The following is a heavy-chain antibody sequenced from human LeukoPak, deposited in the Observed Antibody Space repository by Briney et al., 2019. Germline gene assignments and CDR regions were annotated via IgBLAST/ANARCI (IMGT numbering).Heavy chain of an antibody. CDR1: GFTFDDYA. D-gene: IGHD6-19*01. CDR3: ARMGVQYSSGYYSKTYFDY. Sequence: GGSLRLSCAASGFTFDDYAMHWVRQAPGKGLEWVSGISWNSGSTYYADSVRGRFTISRDNSKNTLYLQMNSLRAEDTAVYYCARMGVQYSSGYYSKTYFDYWGQGTLVTVSS. V-gene: IGHV3-9*01. CDR2: ISWNSGST. J-gene: IGHJ4*02.